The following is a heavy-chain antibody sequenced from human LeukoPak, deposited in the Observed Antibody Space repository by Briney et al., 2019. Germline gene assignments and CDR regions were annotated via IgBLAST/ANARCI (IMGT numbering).Heavy chain of an antibody. CDR2: ILSVFDTA. Sequence: ASVKVSCKASGDTFSNYDVTWVRQAPGQGLAWMGRILSVFDTAKYAQNFQGRVPMATDESSSTAYMELYSLRSEDTAVYYCALSAEKQLVYFDFWGQGTLVTVSS. CDR3: ALSAEKQLVYFDF. V-gene: IGHV1-69*05. D-gene: IGHD6-13*01. CDR1: GDTFSNYD. J-gene: IGHJ4*02.